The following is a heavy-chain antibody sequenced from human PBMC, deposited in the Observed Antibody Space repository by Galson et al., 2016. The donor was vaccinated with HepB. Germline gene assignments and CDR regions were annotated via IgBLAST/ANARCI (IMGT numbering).Heavy chain of an antibody. D-gene: IGHD1-26*01. Sequence: LSLTCNVSGGSISSYYWSWIRQSAGKGLDWIVRIYTNGGTNYNPSLKIRVTMSLDTSKNQFSLKLRSVTAADTAVYYCAREGELLRGFDYWGQGILITVSS. CDR3: AREGELLRGFDY. J-gene: IGHJ4*02. CDR2: IYTNGGT. CDR1: GGSISSYY. V-gene: IGHV4-4*07.